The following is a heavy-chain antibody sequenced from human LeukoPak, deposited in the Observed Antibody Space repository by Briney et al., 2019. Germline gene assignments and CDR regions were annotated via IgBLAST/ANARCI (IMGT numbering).Heavy chain of an antibody. CDR1: GYTFTGYY. Sequence: ASVKVSRKAFGYTFTGYYMHWVRQAPGQGLEWMGWINPNSGGTNYAQKFQGRVTMTTDTSTSTAYMELRSLRSDDTAVYYCARYDGSYYGFDYWGQGTLVTVSS. CDR3: ARYDGSYYGFDY. CDR2: INPNSGGT. V-gene: IGHV1-2*02. D-gene: IGHD1-26*01. J-gene: IGHJ4*02.